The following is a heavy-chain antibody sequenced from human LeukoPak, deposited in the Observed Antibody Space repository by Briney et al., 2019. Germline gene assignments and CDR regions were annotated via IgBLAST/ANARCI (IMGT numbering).Heavy chain of an antibody. D-gene: IGHD3-3*01. V-gene: IGHV3-7*01. J-gene: IGHJ3*02. CDR1: GVTFSSYW. CDR3: AREGYDFWSGRAFDI. CDR2: IKEDGSEK. Sequence: GGSLRLSCAASGVTFSSYWMSWVRQAPGKGLEWVANIKEDGSEKYYVDSVKGRFTISRDNAKRSLYLQMNSLRAEDTAVYYCAREGYDFWSGRAFDIWGQGTMVTVSS.